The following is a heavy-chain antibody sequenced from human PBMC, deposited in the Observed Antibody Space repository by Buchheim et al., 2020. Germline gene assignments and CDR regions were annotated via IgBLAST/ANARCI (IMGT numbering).Heavy chain of an antibody. J-gene: IGHJ4*02. V-gene: IGHV3-15*01. D-gene: IGHD3-22*01. Sequence: EVQLVESGGGLVKPGGSLRLSCAASGFTFSNAWMSWVRQAPGKGLEWVGRIKSKTDGGTTDYAAPVKGRFTISRDDSKKTMYLQMNSLKTEDTAVYYCTTDYYYDSSGYPYYFDYWGQGTL. CDR1: GFTFSNAW. CDR2: IKSKTDGGTT. CDR3: TTDYYYDSSGYPYYFDY.